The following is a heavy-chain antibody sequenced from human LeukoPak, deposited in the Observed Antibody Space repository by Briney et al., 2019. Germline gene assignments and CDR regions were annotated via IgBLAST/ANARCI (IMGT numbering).Heavy chain of an antibody. CDR1: AASISSDNYY. J-gene: IGHJ6*03. D-gene: IGHD2-21*01. V-gene: IGHV4-61*02. CDR2: FYAGDT. Sequence: SETLSLTCTVSAASISSDNYYWNWIRQPAGRGLEWIGRFYAGDTKYNPSLNNRATVSVDTSKNQFPLTLSSVTAADTATYYCARGVFMTSGRYFYYMDLWGTGTTVTVSS. CDR3: ARGVFMTSGRYFYYMDL.